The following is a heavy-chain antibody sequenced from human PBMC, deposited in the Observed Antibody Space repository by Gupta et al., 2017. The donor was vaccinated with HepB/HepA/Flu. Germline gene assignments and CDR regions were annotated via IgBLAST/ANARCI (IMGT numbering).Heavy chain of an antibody. CDR2: ISNSGTAL. CDR1: GFTFSAHY. Sequence: QVQLVESGGDLVKPGGSLRLPCAASGFTFSAHYMSGVRQSPGKRLEWIAYISNSGTALYYADSVKGRFAVSRDNAKNSFYLQMNSLRAEDTAIYYCARDPDTSQKIDYWGQGTLVTVSS. CDR3: ARDPDTSQKIDY. D-gene: IGHD5-18*01. V-gene: IGHV3-11*04. J-gene: IGHJ4*02.